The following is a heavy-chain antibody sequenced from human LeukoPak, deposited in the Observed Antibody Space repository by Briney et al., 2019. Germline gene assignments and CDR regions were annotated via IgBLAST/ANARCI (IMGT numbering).Heavy chain of an antibody. CDR1: GFTFSSYG. Sequence: GGSLRLSCAASGFTFSSYGMHWVRQAPGKGLEWVAVIWYDGSNKYYADSVKGRFTISRDNSKNTLYLQMNSLRAEDTAVYYCARDRSIVVVPAATSYPDYWGQGTLVTVSS. CDR3: ARDRSIVVVPAATSYPDY. CDR2: IWYDGSNK. V-gene: IGHV3-33*01. J-gene: IGHJ4*02. D-gene: IGHD2-2*01.